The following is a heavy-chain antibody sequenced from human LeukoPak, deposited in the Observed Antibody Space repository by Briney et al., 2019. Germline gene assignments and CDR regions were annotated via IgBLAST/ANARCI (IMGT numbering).Heavy chain of an antibody. D-gene: IGHD3-10*01. CDR1: GFTFSNYW. J-gene: IGHJ5*02. CDR3: AKGPNYYASGTWGNWFDP. V-gene: IGHV3-48*01. Sequence: GGSLRLSCAASGFTFSNYWMNWVRQAPGKGLEWVALISGSGSIIYYADSVKGRVTISRDNSKNTLSLQMNSLRTEDTAVYYCAKGPNYYASGTWGNWFDPWGQGTLVTVSS. CDR2: ISGSGSII.